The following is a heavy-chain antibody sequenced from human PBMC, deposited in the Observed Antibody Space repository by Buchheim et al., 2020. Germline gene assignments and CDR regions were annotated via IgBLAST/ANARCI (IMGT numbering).Heavy chain of an antibody. CDR3: AKDLGAEGTSYYYYGMDV. J-gene: IGHJ6*02. D-gene: IGHD3-10*01. CDR1: GFTFSSYS. V-gene: IGHV3-23*04. CDR2: ISGSGGST. Sequence: EVQLVESGGALVQPGGSLRLSCAASGFTFSSYSMNWVRQAPGKGLEWVSAISGSGGSTYYADSVKGRFTISRDNSKNTLYLQMNSLRAEDTAVYYCAKDLGAEGTSYYYYGMDVWGQGTT.